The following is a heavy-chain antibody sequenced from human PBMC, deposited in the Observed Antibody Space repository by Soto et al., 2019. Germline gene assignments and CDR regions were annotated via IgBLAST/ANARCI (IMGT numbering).Heavy chain of an antibody. CDR2: IFHGGHT. CDR1: GESFSGYY. CDR3: ARPHYDSNTFYSFFDY. D-gene: IGHD3-22*01. J-gene: IGHJ4*02. Sequence: KTSETLSLTCAVYGESFSGYYWSWIRQPPGKGLEWIGEIFHGGHTNYSPSLKSRVTISVDTSKNHFSLELTSVTAADTAVYYCARPHYDSNTFYSFFDYWDQGTLVTVSS. V-gene: IGHV4-34*12.